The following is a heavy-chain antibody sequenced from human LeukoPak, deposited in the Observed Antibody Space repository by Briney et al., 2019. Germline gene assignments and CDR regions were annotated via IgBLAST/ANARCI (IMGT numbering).Heavy chain of an antibody. CDR3: AREDSSSWYGY. Sequence: SETQSLTCTVSGGSFSSYYWSWIRQPPGKGLEWIGYIYYSGTTNYNPPLRSRVTISVDTSKNQFSLKLNSVTAADTAVYYCAREDSSSWYGYWGQGTLVTVSS. CDR2: IYYSGTT. J-gene: IGHJ4*02. CDR1: GGSFSSYY. D-gene: IGHD6-13*01. V-gene: IGHV4-59*01.